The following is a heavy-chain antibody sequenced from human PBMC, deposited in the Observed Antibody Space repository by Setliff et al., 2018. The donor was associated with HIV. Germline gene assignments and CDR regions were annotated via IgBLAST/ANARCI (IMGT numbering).Heavy chain of an antibody. Sequence: GGSLRLSCAAAGFSFNDFWMSWVRQAPGKGLEWVANIKEDGSVKYYVDSVRGRFTISRNNTKKLLYLQLNNLRGEDTATYYCARDHHYDSGSFPLYWGQGALVTSPQ. CDR1: GFSFNDFW. CDR2: IKEDGSVK. D-gene: IGHD3-10*01. V-gene: IGHV3-7*03. CDR3: ARDHHYDSGSFPLY. J-gene: IGHJ4*02.